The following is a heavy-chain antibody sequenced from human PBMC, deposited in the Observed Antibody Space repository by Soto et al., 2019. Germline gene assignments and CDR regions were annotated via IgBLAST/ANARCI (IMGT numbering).Heavy chain of an antibody. CDR1: GGSFGGYY. CDR2: INHSGST. D-gene: IGHD5-18*01. CDR3: ARRGRGYSYGDRTGYYYGMDV. J-gene: IGHJ6*02. V-gene: IGHV4-34*01. Sequence: SETLALTCAVYGGSFGGYYWSWIRQPPGKGLEWIGEINHSGSTNYNPSLKSRVTISVDTSKNQFSLKLSSVTAADTAVYYCARRGRGYSYGDRTGYYYGMDVWGQGTTVSVSS.